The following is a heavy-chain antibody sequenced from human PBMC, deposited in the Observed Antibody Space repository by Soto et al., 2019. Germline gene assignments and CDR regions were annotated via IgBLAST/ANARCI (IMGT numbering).Heavy chain of an antibody. Sequence: GESLKISCKGVGYSFAKYWIAWVRQMPGKGLEWMGIIYPDDSETIYNPSLQGQVTISADKSINTAYLQWRSLRASDTAMYFCARHHDKSGHSAFSVWGQGTMVTVSS. J-gene: IGHJ3*01. CDR2: IYPDDSET. V-gene: IGHV5-51*01. CDR3: ARHHDKSGHSAFSV. D-gene: IGHD3-22*01. CDR1: GYSFAKYW.